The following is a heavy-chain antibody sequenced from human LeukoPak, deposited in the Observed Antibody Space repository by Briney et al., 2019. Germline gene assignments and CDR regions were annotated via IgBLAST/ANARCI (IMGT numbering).Heavy chain of an antibody. CDR2: IYFTGST. J-gene: IGHJ4*02. CDR1: GGSMSSYY. Sequence: SETPSPTCTVSGGSMSSYYWGWIRQPAREGLGGGGGIYFTGSTKYNPSLKSRVTMSVDMSKNQFFLKLSSVTAADTAMYYCARDSRYDYYDGLASRYWGQGTLVTVSS. D-gene: IGHD3-22*01. V-gene: IGHV4-4*07. CDR3: ARDSRYDYYDGLASRY.